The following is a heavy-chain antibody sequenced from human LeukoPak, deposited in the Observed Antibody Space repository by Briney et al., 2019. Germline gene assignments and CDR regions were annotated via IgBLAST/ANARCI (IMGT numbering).Heavy chain of an antibody. Sequence: SETLSLTCAVYGGSFSGHYWSWIRQPPGKGLEWIGEINHSKNTNYNPSLKSRVTISVDTSKNQFSLKLSSVTAADTAVYYCARRGDTYYYDSSGAFDIWGQGTMVTASS. D-gene: IGHD3-22*01. V-gene: IGHV4-34*01. CDR3: ARRGDTYYYDSSGAFDI. CDR1: GGSFSGHY. CDR2: INHSKNT. J-gene: IGHJ3*02.